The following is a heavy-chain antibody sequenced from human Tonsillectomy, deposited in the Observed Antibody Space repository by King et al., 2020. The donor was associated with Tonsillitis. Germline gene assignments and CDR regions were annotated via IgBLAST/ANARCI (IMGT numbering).Heavy chain of an antibody. CDR1: GGSISRGDDY. Sequence: VQLQESGPRLVMPSQTLSLTCTVSGGSISRGDDYWSWIRQSPGKGPEWIGYIYSSGRTYYNSSLKSRITISINMSKTQFSLKMRSVTVADTAVYYCAKADGSGRYWFPKWFDSWGQGISGSVSS. J-gene: IGHJ5*01. V-gene: IGHV4-30-4*08. CDR3: AKADGSGRYWFPKWFDS. CDR2: IYSSGRT. D-gene: IGHD3-10*01.